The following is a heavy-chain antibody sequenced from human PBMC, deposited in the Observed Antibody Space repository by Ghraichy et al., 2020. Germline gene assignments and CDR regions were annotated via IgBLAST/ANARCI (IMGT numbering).Heavy chain of an antibody. CDR3: ARDPSALDY. Sequence: GESLNISCAASGFTFSSYSMNWVRQAPGKGLEWVSYIRRSGSIIYYADSVKGRFTISRDDAKNSLYLQMSSLRDEDTAVYYCARDPSALDYWGPGTLVTVSS. CDR1: GFTFSSYS. V-gene: IGHV3-48*02. CDR2: IRRSGSII. J-gene: IGHJ4*02. D-gene: IGHD3-16*02.